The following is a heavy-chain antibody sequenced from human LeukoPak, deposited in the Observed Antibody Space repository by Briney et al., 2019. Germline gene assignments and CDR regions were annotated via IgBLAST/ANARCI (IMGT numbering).Heavy chain of an antibody. CDR3: ARIRDGYNDAYDI. J-gene: IGHJ3*02. V-gene: IGHV1-46*01. CDR2: INPDGGNT. Sequence: ASVKVSCKASGYTFTNSYIHWVRQAPGQVLEWMGLINPDGGNTNYAQNFQGRVTLTRDTPTSTVYMELSSLRSEDTAIYYCARIRDGYNDAYDIWGQGTVVTVPS. CDR1: GYTFTNSY. D-gene: IGHD5-24*01.